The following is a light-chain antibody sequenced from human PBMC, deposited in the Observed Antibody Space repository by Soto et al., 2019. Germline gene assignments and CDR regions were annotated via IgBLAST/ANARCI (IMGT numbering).Light chain of an antibody. CDR2: DAS. Sequence: DIQMTQSPSSLSASVGDRVTITCQASQDISNYLNWYQQKPGKAPKLLIYDASNLETGVPSRFSGSGSGPDFTFTISSLQPEDIATYYCQQYDNLPPFTFGPGTKLDIK. CDR1: QDISNY. J-gene: IGKJ3*01. CDR3: QQYDNLPPFT. V-gene: IGKV1-33*01.